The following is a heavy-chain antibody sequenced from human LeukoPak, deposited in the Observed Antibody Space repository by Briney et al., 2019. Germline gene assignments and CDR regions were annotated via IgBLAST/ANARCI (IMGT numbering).Heavy chain of an antibody. Sequence: GESLKISCKDSGYSFTTYLIGWVRQMPGKGLEWMGIIHPADSITTYSPSFQGHVTISADKSINTAYLQWSSLKVSDTAIYYCARKYSGYDYWGQGTLVTVSS. V-gene: IGHV5-51*01. CDR3: ARKYSGYDY. CDR1: GYSFTTYL. J-gene: IGHJ4*02. D-gene: IGHD5-12*01. CDR2: IHPADSIT.